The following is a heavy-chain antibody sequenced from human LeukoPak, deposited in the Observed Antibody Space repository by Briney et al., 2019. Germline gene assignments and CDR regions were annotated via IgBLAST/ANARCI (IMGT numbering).Heavy chain of an antibody. D-gene: IGHD6-13*01. V-gene: IGHV4-59*01. CDR2: IYYSGST. Sequence: SETLSLTCTVSGGSISSYYWSWIRQPPGKGLEWIGYIYYSGSTNYNPSLKSRVTISVGTSKNQFSLKLSSVTAADTAVYYCARALVRSSWYYPPNYYYYYMDVWGKGTTVTISS. CDR1: GGSISSYY. J-gene: IGHJ6*03. CDR3: ARALVRSSWYYPPNYYYYYMDV.